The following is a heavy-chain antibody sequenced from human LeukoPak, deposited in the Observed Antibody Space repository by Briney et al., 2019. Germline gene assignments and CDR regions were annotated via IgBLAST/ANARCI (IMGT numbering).Heavy chain of an antibody. V-gene: IGHV4-59*01. CDR3: AREGIRGYSYGFFDS. CDR1: GGSISSYY. Sequence: SETLSLTCTVSGGSISSYYWSWIRQPPGKGLEWIGYIYYSGSTNYNPSLKSRVTISVDTSKNQFSLKLSSVTAADTAVYYCAREGIRGYSYGFFDSWGQGTLVTVSS. D-gene: IGHD5-18*01. J-gene: IGHJ4*02. CDR2: IYYSGST.